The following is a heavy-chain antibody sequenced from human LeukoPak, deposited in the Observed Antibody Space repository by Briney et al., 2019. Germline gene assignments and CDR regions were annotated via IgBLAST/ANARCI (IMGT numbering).Heavy chain of an antibody. CDR3: ARVVYDVLTGYYVDY. CDR2: IYYNGNT. J-gene: IGHJ4*02. Sequence: PSQTLSLTCTVSGGPISSGDYYWSWIRQSPGEGLEWIGYIYYNGNTYYNPSLKSRVSISRDRSKSQFSLKLNSVTAADTAVYYCARVVYDVLTGYYVDYWGQGTLVTVSS. D-gene: IGHD3-9*01. V-gene: IGHV4-30-4*01. CDR1: GGPISSGDYY.